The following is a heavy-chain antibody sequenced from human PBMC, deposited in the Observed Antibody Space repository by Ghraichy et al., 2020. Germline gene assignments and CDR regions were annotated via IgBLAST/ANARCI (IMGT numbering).Heavy chain of an antibody. CDR2: IWYDGSNK. CDR3: ARDQAPLHVPTEPDNWFDP. D-gene: IGHD1-14*01. V-gene: IGHV3-33*01. J-gene: IGHJ5*02. Sequence: GESLNISCAASGFTFSSYGMHWVRQAPGKGLEWVAVIWYDGSNKYYADSVKGRFTISRDNSKNTLYLQMNSLRAEDTAVYYCARDQAPLHVPTEPDNWFDPWGQGTLVTVSS. CDR1: GFTFSSYG.